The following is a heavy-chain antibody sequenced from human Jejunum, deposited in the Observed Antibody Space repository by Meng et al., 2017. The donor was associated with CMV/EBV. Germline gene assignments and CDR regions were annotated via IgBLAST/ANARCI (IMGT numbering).Heavy chain of an antibody. CDR2: VKQDGSET. CDR1: GFTFTSYW. J-gene: IGHJ4*02. D-gene: IGHD2-21*02. V-gene: IGHV3-7*03. CDR3: AKDTVPDSRFNFDH. Sequence: SGFTFTSYWMTWVRQAPGKGLEWVANVKQDGSETIYAESVRGRFTVSRDNVAKAVFLQLTSLRAEDTALYFCAKDTVPDSRFNFDHWGRGTLVTVSS.